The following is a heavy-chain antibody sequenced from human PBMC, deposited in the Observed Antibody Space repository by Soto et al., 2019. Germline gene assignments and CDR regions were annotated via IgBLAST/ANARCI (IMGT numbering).Heavy chain of an antibody. J-gene: IGHJ3*02. D-gene: IGHD3-22*01. CDR3: ARVEDQYYYEGSSTFDI. Sequence: GGSLRLSCAASGFTFSSYAMHWVRQAPGKGLEWVAVISYDGSNKYYADSVKGRFTISRDNSKNTLYLQMNSLRAEDTAVYYCARVEDQYYYEGSSTFDIWGQGTMVTVSS. V-gene: IGHV3-30-3*01. CDR1: GFTFSSYA. CDR2: ISYDGSNK.